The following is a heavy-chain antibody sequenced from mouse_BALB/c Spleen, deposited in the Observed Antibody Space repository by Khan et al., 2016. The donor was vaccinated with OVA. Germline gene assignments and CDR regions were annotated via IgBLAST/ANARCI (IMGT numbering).Heavy chain of an antibody. V-gene: IGHV3-2*02. CDR3: ARKDYYDYDPFPY. Sequence: EVKLLESGPGLVKPSQSLSLTCTVTGFSITTEYAWNWLRQFPGNKLEWMGYINYSGNTRFTPSLKSRISITRDTSKNQFFLQLNSVTTEDTATYYCARKDYYDYDPFPYWGQGTLVTVSA. CDR1: GFSITTEYA. J-gene: IGHJ3*01. D-gene: IGHD2-4*01. CDR2: INYSGNT.